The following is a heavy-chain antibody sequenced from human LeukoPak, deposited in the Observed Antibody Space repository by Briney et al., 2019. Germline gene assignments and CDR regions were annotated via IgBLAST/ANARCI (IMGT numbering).Heavy chain of an antibody. J-gene: IGHJ5*02. Sequence: GGSLRLSCAASGFTFSSYEMNWVRQAPGQGLEWVSGISGSGRSPYYADSVKGRFTISRDNSKNTLYLQMNSLRAEDTAVYYCTKEGLPSGSSWSAWFDPWGQGTLVTVSS. CDR2: ISGSGRSP. CDR3: TKEGLPSGSSWSAWFDP. D-gene: IGHD3-10*01. V-gene: IGHV3-23*01. CDR1: GFTFSSYE.